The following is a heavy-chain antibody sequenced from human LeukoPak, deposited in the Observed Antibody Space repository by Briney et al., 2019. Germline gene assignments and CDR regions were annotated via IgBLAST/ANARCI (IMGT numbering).Heavy chain of an antibody. D-gene: IGHD6-19*01. V-gene: IGHV3-15*01. CDR1: GFTFSNAW. CDR2: IKSKTDGGTT. Sequence: GGSLRLSCAASGFTFSNAWMSWVRQAPGKGLEWVGRIKSKTDGGTTDYAAPVKGRFAISRGDSKNTLYLQMNSLKTEDTAVYYCTTDGSGWPYYFDYWGQGTLVTVSS. J-gene: IGHJ4*02. CDR3: TTDGSGWPYYFDY.